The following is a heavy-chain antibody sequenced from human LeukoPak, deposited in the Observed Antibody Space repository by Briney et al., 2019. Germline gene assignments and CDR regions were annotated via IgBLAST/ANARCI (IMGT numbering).Heavy chain of an antibody. CDR2: IYSGGST. CDR1: GFTVSSNY. D-gene: IGHD5-12*01. V-gene: IGHV3-66*01. CDR3: ARVASGYSGYVAFYFDY. J-gene: IGHJ4*02. Sequence: PGGSLRLSCAASGFTVSSNYMSWVRQAPGKGLEWVSVIYSGGSTYYADSVKGRFTISRDNSKNTLYLQMNSLGAEDTAVYYCARVASGYSGYVAFYFDYWGQGTLVTVSS.